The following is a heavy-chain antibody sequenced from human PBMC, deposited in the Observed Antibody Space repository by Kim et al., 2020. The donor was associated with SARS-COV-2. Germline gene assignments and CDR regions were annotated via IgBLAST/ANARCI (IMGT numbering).Heavy chain of an antibody. CDR1: GFTFGDYA. CDR3: TRDGRDLWFGEFRPYYYYGMDV. J-gene: IGHJ6*02. CDR2: IRNNAYGGTT. D-gene: IGHD3-10*01. V-gene: IGHV3-49*03. Sequence: GGSLRLSCTASGFTFGDYAMSWFRQAPGKGLEWVGFIRNNAYGGTTEYAASVKGRFTISRDDSKSIAYLQMNSRKTEDTAVYYCTRDGRDLWFGEFRPYYYYGMDVWGQGTTVTVSS.